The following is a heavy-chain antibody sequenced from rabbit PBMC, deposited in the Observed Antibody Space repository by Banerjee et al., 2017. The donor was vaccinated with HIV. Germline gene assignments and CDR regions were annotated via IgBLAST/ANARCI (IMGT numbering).Heavy chain of an antibody. CDR1: GFDLSSNT. D-gene: IGHD4-1*01. J-gene: IGHJ3*01. V-gene: IGHV1S40*01. Sequence: QSLEESGGDLVKPGASLTLTCTASGFDLSSNTICWVRQAPGKGLQWIACINTSSGNTVYASWAKGRFTISKTSSTTVTLQMTSLTAADTATYFCARDLAGVIGWNFGLWGQGTLVTVS. CDR3: ARDLAGVIGWNFGL. CDR2: INTSSGNT.